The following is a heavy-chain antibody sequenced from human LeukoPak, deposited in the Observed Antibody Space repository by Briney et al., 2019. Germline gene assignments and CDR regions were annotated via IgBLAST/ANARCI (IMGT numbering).Heavy chain of an antibody. V-gene: IGHV3-30*02. Sequence: GGSLRLSCAASGFTFSSFGLHWVRQAPGKGLEWVALIRSDGSSKNYTDSVKGRFTISRDTSKNTVHLQMNNLRAEDTAVYYCAKWSGDYPSYYLDYWGQGTLVTVSS. CDR1: GFTFSSFG. CDR3: AKWSGDYPSYYLDY. D-gene: IGHD4-17*01. CDR2: IRSDGSSK. J-gene: IGHJ4*02.